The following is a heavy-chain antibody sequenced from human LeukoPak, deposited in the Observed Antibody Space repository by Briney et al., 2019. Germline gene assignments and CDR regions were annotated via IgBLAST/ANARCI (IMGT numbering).Heavy chain of an antibody. J-gene: IGHJ4*02. D-gene: IGHD2-15*01. CDR3: AKEGSYCSGGSCYFDY. Sequence: GGPLRLSCAASGFTFSSYGMHWVRQAPGKGLEWVAFIRYDGGNKYYADSVKGRFTISRDNSKNTLYLQMNSLRAEDTAVYYCAKEGSYCSGGSCYFDYWGQGTLVTVSS. V-gene: IGHV3-30*02. CDR2: IRYDGGNK. CDR1: GFTFSSYG.